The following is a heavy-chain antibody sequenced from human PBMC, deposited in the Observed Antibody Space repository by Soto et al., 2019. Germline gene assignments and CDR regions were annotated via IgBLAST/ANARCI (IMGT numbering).Heavy chain of an antibody. J-gene: IGHJ5*02. Sequence: ASVKVSCKASGYTFTSYGISWVRQAPGQGLEWMGWISAYNGNTNYAQKLQGRVTMTTDTSTSTAYMELRSLRSDDTAVYYCARSPRLNYDILTGYSKGGGWFDPWGQGTLVTVSS. CDR2: ISAYNGNT. V-gene: IGHV1-18*01. D-gene: IGHD3-9*01. CDR3: ARSPRLNYDILTGYSKGGGWFDP. CDR1: GYTFTSYG.